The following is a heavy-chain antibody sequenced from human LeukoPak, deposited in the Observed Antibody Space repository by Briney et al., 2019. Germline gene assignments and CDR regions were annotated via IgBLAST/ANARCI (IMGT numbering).Heavy chain of an antibody. V-gene: IGHV4-34*01. J-gene: IGHJ4*02. Sequence: PSETLSLTCAAYGGSFSGYYWSWIRQPPGKGLEWIGEINHSGSTNYNPSLKSRVTISVDTSKNQFSLKLSSVTAADTAVYYCARGGIALGWWGQGTLVTVSS. CDR2: INHSGST. D-gene: IGHD6-13*01. CDR3: ARGGIALGW. CDR1: GGSFSGYY.